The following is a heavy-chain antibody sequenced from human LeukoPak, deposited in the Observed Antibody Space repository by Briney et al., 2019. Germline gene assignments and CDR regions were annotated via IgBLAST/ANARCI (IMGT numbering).Heavy chain of an antibody. CDR2: IYYSGST. CDR3: AGTTYYYDSSGYYPGY. Sequence: SETQSLTCTVSGGSISSYYWSWIRQPPGKGLEWIGYIYYSGSTNYNPSLKSRVTISVDTSKNQFSLKLSSVTAADTAVYYCAGTTYYYDSSGYYPGYWGQGTLVTVSS. V-gene: IGHV4-59*01. CDR1: GGSISSYY. J-gene: IGHJ4*02. D-gene: IGHD3-22*01.